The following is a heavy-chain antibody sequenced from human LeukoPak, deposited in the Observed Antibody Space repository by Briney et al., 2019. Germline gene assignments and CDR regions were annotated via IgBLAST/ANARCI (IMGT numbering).Heavy chain of an antibody. Sequence: GASVRVSCKASGYTFTNYGITWVRQAPGQGLEWMGWISAYSGNTNYAQKLQGRVTMTTNTSASTAYMELRSLTSDDTAVYYCARDRQGGYWGHRTLVTVSS. CDR2: ISAYSGNT. J-gene: IGHJ4*01. CDR1: GYTFTNYG. CDR3: ARDRQGGY. V-gene: IGHV1-18*01.